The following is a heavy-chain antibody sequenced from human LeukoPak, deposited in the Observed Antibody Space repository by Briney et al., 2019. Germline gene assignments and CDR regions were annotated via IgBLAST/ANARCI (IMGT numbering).Heavy chain of an antibody. J-gene: IGHJ4*02. D-gene: IGHD3-22*01. Sequence: PGGSLRLSCAASGFTFSSYAMHWVRQAPGKGLEWVAVISYDGSNKYYADSVKGRFTISRDNSKNTLYLQMNSLRAEDTAVYYCARDQGYYDSSGYYDYWGQGTLVTLSS. CDR2: ISYDGSNK. CDR1: GFTFSSYA. V-gene: IGHV3-30*01. CDR3: ARDQGYYDSSGYYDY.